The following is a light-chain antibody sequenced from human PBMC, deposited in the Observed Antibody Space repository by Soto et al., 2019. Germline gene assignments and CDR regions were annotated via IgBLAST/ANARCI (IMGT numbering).Light chain of an antibody. J-gene: IGLJ2*01. CDR2: SNI. Sequence: QSGLTQPPSASGTPGQRVIMSCSGSNSNIRRNTVNWYQQLPGTAPKLLIYSNIQRPSGVPDRFSGSKSDTSASLAISGLQSEDEADYYCAAWDDSLNGVVFGGGTKLTVL. V-gene: IGLV1-44*01. CDR1: NSNIRRNT. CDR3: AAWDDSLNGVV.